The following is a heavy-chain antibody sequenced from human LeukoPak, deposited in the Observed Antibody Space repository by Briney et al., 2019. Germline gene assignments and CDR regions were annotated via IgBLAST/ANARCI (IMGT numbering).Heavy chain of an antibody. CDR2: IYYSGST. CDR1: GGSISSYY. D-gene: IGHD2-2*03. J-gene: IGHJ4*02. Sequence: PSGTLSLTCTVSGGSISSYYWSWIRQPPGKGLEWIGYIYYSGSTNYNPSLKSRVTISVDTSKNQFSLRLSSVTAADTAVYYCASLLGYCGSTTCYYFDYWGQGTLVTVSS. CDR3: ASLLGYCGSTTCYYFDY. V-gene: IGHV4-59*08.